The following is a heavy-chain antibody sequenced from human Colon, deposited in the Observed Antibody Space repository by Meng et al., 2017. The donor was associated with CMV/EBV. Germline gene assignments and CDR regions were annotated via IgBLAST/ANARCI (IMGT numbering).Heavy chain of an antibody. Sequence: SWAASGFTFTTFWMTWVRQAPGKGLEWVANIKEDGTGQWYVDSVKGRFTISRDDAKKSVYLQMNSLRAEDTAVYYCVRYANSQYGMDVWGQGTTVTVSS. V-gene: IGHV3-7*01. J-gene: IGHJ6*02. CDR2: IKEDGTGQ. CDR3: VRYANSQYGMDV. D-gene: IGHD2-21*01. CDR1: GFTFTTFW.